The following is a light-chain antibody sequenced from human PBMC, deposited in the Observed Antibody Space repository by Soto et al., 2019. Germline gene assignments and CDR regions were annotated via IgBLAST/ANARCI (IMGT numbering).Light chain of an antibody. J-gene: IGKJ1*01. CDR2: GAS. V-gene: IGKV3D-15*01. Sequence: EIPVTQSPDALSGSPGGRANLSRRASQSVRSNLAWYQQKPGQAPRLVIYGASTRASGVPARFSGSGSGTEFTLTISSVQSEDFAVYYCQQYDRWWTFGQGTKVDIK. CDR1: QSVRSN. CDR3: QQYDRWWT.